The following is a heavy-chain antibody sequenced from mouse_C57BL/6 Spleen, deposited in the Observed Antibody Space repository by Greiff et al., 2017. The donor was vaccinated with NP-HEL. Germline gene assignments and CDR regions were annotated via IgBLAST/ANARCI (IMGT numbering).Heavy chain of an antibody. CDR1: GFSFNTYA. J-gene: IGHJ3*01. CDR2: IRSKSNNYAT. D-gene: IGHD2-12*01. CDR3: VSRLRLAY. Sequence: DVKLQESGGGLVQPKGSLKLSCAASGFSFNTYAMNWVRQAPGKGLEWVARIRSKSNNYATYYADSVKDRFTISRDDSESMLYLQMNNLKTEDTAMYYCVSRLRLAYWDQGTLVTVSA. V-gene: IGHV10-1*01.